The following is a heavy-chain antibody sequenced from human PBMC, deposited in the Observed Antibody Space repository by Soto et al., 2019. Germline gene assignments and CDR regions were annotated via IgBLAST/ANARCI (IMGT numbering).Heavy chain of an antibody. CDR1: GFTFSSYA. D-gene: IGHD3-10*01. J-gene: IGHJ6*02. CDR2: ISYDGSNK. Sequence: GGSLRLSCAASGFTFSSYAMHWVRQAPGKGLEWVAVISYDGSNKYYADSVKGRFTISRDNSKNTLYLQMNSLRAEDTAVYYCARDERGVITLYYYYGMDVWGQGTTVTVSS. CDR3: ARDERGVITLYYYYGMDV. V-gene: IGHV3-30-3*01.